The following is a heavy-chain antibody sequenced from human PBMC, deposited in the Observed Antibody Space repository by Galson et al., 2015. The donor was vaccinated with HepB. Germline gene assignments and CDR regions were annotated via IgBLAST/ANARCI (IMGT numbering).Heavy chain of an antibody. CDR1: GGSFSGYY. J-gene: IGHJ5*02. V-gene: IGHV4-34*01. CDR2: INHSGTT. Sequence: SETLSLTCAVFGGSFSGYYWTWIRQPPGKGLEWVGEINHSGTTNYNPSLKSRVTISVDTSKKQFSLKLSSVTAADTAVYYCARGASTPYCSSTSCYVSFDPWGQGTLVPVSS. CDR3: ARGASTPYCSSTSCYVSFDP. D-gene: IGHD2-2*01.